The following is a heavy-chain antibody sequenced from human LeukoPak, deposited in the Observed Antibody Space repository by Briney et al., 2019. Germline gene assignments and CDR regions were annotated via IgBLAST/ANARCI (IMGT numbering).Heavy chain of an antibody. CDR3: ARGYTVTDY. V-gene: IGHV4-34*01. CDR1: GGSFSGYY. CDR2: INHSGST. D-gene: IGHD4-17*01. J-gene: IGHJ4*02. Sequence: PSETLSLTCAVYGGSFSGYYWSWIRQPPGKGLEWIGEINHSGSTNYNPSLKSRVTISVVTSKNQFSLKLSSVTAADTAVYYCARGYTVTDYWGQGTLVTVSS.